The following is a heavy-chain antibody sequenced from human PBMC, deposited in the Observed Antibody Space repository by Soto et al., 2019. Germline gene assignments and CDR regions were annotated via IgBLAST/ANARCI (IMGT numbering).Heavy chain of an antibody. Sequence: QVQLQESGPGLVKPSETLSLTCTVSGGSISSYYWSWIRQPPGKGLEWIWYIYYSGSTNYNPSLKSHDTIPVDPSKNHFSLKLSSVTAADTAAYYCASLVSGPLRFGELFERPGWVDPWGQGTLVTVSS. V-gene: IGHV4-59*08. J-gene: IGHJ5*02. CDR2: IYYSGST. CDR1: GGSISSYY. D-gene: IGHD3-10*01. CDR3: ASLVSGPLRFGELFERPGWVDP.